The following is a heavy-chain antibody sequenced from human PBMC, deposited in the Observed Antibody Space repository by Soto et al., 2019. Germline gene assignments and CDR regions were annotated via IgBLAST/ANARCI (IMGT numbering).Heavy chain of an antibody. CDR1: GDSMSPFY. Sequence: PSETLSLTCTVSGDSMSPFYWSWIRQPPGKGLEWIGYIYHIGTTTYNPSLKSRVTISLDSAKNQFSLKLSSVTAADTAVYYCARFRRNYFDDRGPGPLVTVSS. CDR3: ARFRRNYFDD. D-gene: IGHD3-10*01. V-gene: IGHV4-59*01. CDR2: IYHIGTT. J-gene: IGHJ4*02.